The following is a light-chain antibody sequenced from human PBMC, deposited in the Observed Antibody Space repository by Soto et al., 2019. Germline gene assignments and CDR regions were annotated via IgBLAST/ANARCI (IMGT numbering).Light chain of an antibody. CDR3: QQYGSSPQIT. V-gene: IGKV3-20*01. J-gene: IGKJ5*01. CDR2: GAS. CDR1: QSVSSSY. Sequence: EIVLTQSPGTLSLSPGERATLSCRASQSVSSSYLAWYQQKPGQAPRLLIYGASGRATGIPDRFSGSGSGTDFTLTISRLEPEDFAVYYCQQYGSSPQITFDQGTRLEIK.